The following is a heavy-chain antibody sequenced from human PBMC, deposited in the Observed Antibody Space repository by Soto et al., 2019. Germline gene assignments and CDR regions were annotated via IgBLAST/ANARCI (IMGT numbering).Heavy chain of an antibody. V-gene: IGHV3-53*01. Sequence: VQLVESGGTLVQPGGSLRLSCAASGFSVTSNYMTWVRQAPGKGLECVSVIYAGGNTYYPDSVKGRFTISSDNSKYTLFLKMNNLSAEDTAVYYCARVTTFYDILTSSYALNYFDYWGQGTRVTVSS. CDR3: ARVTTFYDILTSSYALNYFDY. D-gene: IGHD3-9*01. CDR1: GFSVTSNY. J-gene: IGHJ4*02. CDR2: IYAGGNT.